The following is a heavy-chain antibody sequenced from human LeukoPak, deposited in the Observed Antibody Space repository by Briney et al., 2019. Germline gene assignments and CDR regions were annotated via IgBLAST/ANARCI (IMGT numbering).Heavy chain of an antibody. D-gene: IGHD3-10*01. V-gene: IGHV3-30*03. CDR1: GFTFSSYG. J-gene: IGHJ4*02. CDR3: ASHLSLWFGELLPIDY. Sequence: GGSVRLSCAASGFTFSSYGMQWVRQAPGKGLEWVAVISYDGINKYYADSVKGRFTISRDNSKNTLYLQMNSLKAEDTAVYYCASHLSLWFGELLPIDYWGQGTLVTVSS. CDR2: ISYDGINK.